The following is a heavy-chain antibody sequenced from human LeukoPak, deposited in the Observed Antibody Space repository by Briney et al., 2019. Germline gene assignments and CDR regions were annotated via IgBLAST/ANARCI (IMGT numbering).Heavy chain of an antibody. CDR1: GFTLTSYA. CDR2: ISYDGNNK. Sequence: GSLRLSCAASGFTLTSYAIHWVRQAPGKGLEWVAVISYDGNNKYYADSVKGRFTISRDDSKNTLYLQMNSLRAEDTAVYYCAKETSGRLSPFDYWGQGTLVTVSS. D-gene: IGHD2-15*01. V-gene: IGHV3-30-3*02. CDR3: AKETSGRLSPFDY. J-gene: IGHJ4*02.